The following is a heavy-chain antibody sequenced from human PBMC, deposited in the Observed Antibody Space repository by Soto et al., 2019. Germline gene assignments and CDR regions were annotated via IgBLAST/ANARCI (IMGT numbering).Heavy chain of an antibody. J-gene: IGHJ4*02. D-gene: IGHD3-3*01. V-gene: IGHV1-18*01. CDR3: ARGHDLGVVSDEY. CDR1: GYSFTRYG. CDR2: ISGESGKT. Sequence: QVQLVQSGAEVKKPGASVKVSCKASGYSFTRYGISWVRQAPGQGLEWMGWISGESGKTNFAQNFQARITMTTDTSTSTAYLELRALRSNDTAVYYWARGHDLGVVSDEYCGQGTLVTVSS.